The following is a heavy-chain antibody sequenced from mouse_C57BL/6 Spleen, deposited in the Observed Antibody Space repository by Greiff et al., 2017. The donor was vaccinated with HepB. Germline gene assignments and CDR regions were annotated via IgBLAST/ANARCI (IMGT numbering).Heavy chain of an antibody. CDR1: GYAFSSYW. CDR3: AALYDYDDGFDY. Sequence: QVQLQQSGAELVKPGASVKISCKASGYAFSSYWMNWVKQRPGKGLEWIGQIYPGDGDTNYNGKFKGKATLTADKSSSTAYMQLSSLTSEDSAVYFCAALYDYDDGFDYWGQGTTLTVSS. V-gene: IGHV1-80*01. CDR2: IYPGDGDT. J-gene: IGHJ2*01. D-gene: IGHD2-4*01.